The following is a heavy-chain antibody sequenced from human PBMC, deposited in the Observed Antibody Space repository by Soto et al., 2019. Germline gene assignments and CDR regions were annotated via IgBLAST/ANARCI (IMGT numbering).Heavy chain of an antibody. CDR2: FDPEDGET. CDR1: GYTLTELS. CDR3: ATAFAHSSSWNWGAFDI. D-gene: IGHD6-13*01. V-gene: IGHV1-24*01. J-gene: IGHJ3*02. Sequence: ASVKVSCKVSGYTLTELSMHWVRQAPGKGLEWMGGFDPEDGETIYAQKFQGRVTMTEDTSTDTAYMELSSLRSEDTAVYYCATAFAHSSSWNWGAFDIWGQGTMVTVSS.